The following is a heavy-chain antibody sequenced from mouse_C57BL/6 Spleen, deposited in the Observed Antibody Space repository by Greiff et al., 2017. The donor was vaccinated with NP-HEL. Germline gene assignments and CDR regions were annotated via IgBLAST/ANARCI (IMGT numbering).Heavy chain of an antibody. V-gene: IGHV14-4*01. CDR3: TTVGLRRGAMDY. Sequence: EVQLQQSGAELVRPGASVKLSCTASGFNIKDDYMHWVKQRPEQGLEWIGWIDPENGDTEYASKFQGKATITADTSSNTAYLQLSSLTSEDTAVYYCTTVGLRRGAMDYWGQGTSVTVSS. D-gene: IGHD2-4*01. J-gene: IGHJ4*01. CDR1: GFNIKDDY. CDR2: IDPENGDT.